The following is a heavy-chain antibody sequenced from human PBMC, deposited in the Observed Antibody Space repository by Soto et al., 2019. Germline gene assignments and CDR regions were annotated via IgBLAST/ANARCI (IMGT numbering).Heavy chain of an antibody. CDR2: IYPSGST. V-gene: IGHV4-31*02. CDR1: GVSISSGDYY. Sequence: PSETLSLTCTVSGVSISSGDYYWTWIRQHPGKGLEWIGYIYPSGSTYYNPSLKSRVTISIDTSKNQFSLKLSSVTAADTAVYYCARGQLEMARRFGWGQGTLVTVSS. D-gene: IGHD6-13*01. J-gene: IGHJ4*02. CDR3: ARGQLEMARRFG.